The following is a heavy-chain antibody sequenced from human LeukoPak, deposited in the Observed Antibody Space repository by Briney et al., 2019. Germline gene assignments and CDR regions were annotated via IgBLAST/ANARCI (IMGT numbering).Heavy chain of an antibody. CDR2: ISYDGSNK. V-gene: IGHV3-30*18. Sequence: GGSLRLSCAASGFTFSSYGMHWVRQAPGKGLEWVAVISYDGSNKYYADSVKGRFTISRDNSKNTLYLQMNSLRAEDTAVYYCAKDRELGIAAAYAFDYWGQGTLVTVSS. CDR1: GFTFSSYG. J-gene: IGHJ4*02. D-gene: IGHD6-13*01. CDR3: AKDRELGIAAAYAFDY.